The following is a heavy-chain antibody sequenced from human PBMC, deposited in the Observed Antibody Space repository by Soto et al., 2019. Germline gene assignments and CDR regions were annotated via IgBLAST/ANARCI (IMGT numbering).Heavy chain of an antibody. J-gene: IGHJ4*02. D-gene: IGHD1-26*01. CDR3: ARGLSGSYYDYFDY. Sequence: ASVKVTCKASGYTFTSYGISWVRQAPGQGLEWMGWISAYNGNTNYAQKLQGRVTMTTDTSTSTAYMELRSLRSDDTAVYYCARGLSGSYYDYFDYWGQGTLVTVSS. CDR2: ISAYNGNT. V-gene: IGHV1-18*04. CDR1: GYTFTSYG.